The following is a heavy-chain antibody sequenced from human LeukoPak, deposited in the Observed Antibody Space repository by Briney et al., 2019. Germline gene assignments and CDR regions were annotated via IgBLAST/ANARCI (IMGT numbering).Heavy chain of an antibody. CDR1: GFTFSYYA. J-gene: IGHJ3*01. CDR2: TSDDGSNQ. Sequence: GRSLRLSCAASGFTFSYYAMHWVRQAPGKSLECVAVTSDDGSNQHYADSVKGRFTVSRDNSNNMLSLQMNSLRGDDTAMYYCVKESGPYGAFDLWGHGTLVTVSS. CDR3: VKESGPYGAFDL. D-gene: IGHD4-17*01. V-gene: IGHV3-30-3*01.